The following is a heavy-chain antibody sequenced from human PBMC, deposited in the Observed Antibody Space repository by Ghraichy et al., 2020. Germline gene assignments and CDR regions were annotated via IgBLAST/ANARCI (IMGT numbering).Heavy chain of an antibody. D-gene: IGHD3-10*01. J-gene: IGHJ3*02. CDR1: GYSFTSYG. CDR3: ARQVRMVQAPRDDAFDI. Sequence: ASVKVSCKASGYSFTSYGISWVRQAPGQGLEWMGWISGYKGNTNHAQKLQGRVTMTTDTSTSTAYMELRSLRSDDTAVYYCARQVRMVQAPRDDAFDIWGQGTVVTVSS. CDR2: ISGYKGNT. V-gene: IGHV1-18*01.